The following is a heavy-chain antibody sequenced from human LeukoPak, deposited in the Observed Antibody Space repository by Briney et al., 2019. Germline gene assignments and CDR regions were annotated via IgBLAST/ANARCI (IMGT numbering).Heavy chain of an antibody. CDR2: IVGSGGST. CDR1: GFTFSSYG. Sequence: GGSLRLSCVASGFTFSSYGMSWVRQAPGKGLEWVSAIVGSGGSTNYADSVKGRFTISRDNSKNTLYLQMNSLRAEDTAVYYCAKVKTQLWLRGLGIDYWGQGTLVTVSS. J-gene: IGHJ4*02. CDR3: AKVKTQLWLRGLGIDY. V-gene: IGHV3-23*01. D-gene: IGHD5-18*01.